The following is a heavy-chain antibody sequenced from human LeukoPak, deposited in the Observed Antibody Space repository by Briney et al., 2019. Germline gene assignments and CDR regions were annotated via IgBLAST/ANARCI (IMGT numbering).Heavy chain of an antibody. CDR1: GFTFSDYW. CDR2: IKQDGSEK. Sequence: GGSLRLSCVASGFTFSDYWMSWVRQAPGKGLEWVANIKQDGSEKHYVDSVKGRFTISRDNARNFLYLQMNSLRAEDTAVYYCLMSGWYSNFDYWGQGGLVT. V-gene: IGHV3-7*02. J-gene: IGHJ4*02. D-gene: IGHD6-19*01. CDR3: LMSGWYSNFDY.